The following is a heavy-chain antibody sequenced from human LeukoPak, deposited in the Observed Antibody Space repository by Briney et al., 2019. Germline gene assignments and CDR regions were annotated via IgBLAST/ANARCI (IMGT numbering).Heavy chain of an antibody. CDR3: ARREATTEYFDF. CDR1: GYSFTNYW. CDR2: IYPGDSDT. D-gene: IGHD1-7*01. Sequence: GESLKISGKGSGYSFTNYWIAWVRQMPGKGLEWMGVIYPGDSDTRYNPAFQGQVTISADRSLGTAYLQWGSLKASDRAMYYCARREATTEYFDFWGQGTLVTVSS. V-gene: IGHV5-51*01. J-gene: IGHJ4*02.